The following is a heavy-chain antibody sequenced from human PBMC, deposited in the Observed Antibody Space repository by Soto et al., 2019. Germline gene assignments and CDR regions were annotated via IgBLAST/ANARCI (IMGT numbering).Heavy chain of an antibody. Sequence: QVQLVQSGAEVKKPGASVKVSCKASGYTFTGYYMHWLRQAPGQGLEWMGWINPNSGGTNYAQKFKGWATMTRDTSSSTAYMELSRLRSDDTAVYYCARQAVGGYYGMDVWGQGTTVTVSS. J-gene: IGHJ6*02. D-gene: IGHD3-16*01. CDR3: ARQAVGGYYGMDV. CDR1: GYTFTGYY. V-gene: IGHV1-2*04. CDR2: INPNSGGT.